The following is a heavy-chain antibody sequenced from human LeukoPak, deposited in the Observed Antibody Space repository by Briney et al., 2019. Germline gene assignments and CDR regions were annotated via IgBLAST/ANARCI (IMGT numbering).Heavy chain of an antibody. Sequence: PGGSLRLSCAAFGFTFSSYAMHWVRQAPGKGLEGVAVISYDGSNKYYADSVQGRFTISRDNSKNTLYLQMNSLRAEDTAVYYCARGFADPVRRYYYYYGMDVWGQGTTVTVSS. CDR3: ARGFADPVRRYYYYYGMDV. J-gene: IGHJ6*02. CDR2: ISYDGSNK. V-gene: IGHV3-30-3*01. D-gene: IGHD4-11*01. CDR1: GFTFSSYA.